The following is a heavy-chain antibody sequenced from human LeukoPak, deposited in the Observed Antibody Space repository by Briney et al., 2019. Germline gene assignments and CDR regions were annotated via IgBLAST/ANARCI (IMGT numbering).Heavy chain of an antibody. V-gene: IGHV4-4*09. CDR2: IYTSGST. CDR1: GGSISGYY. D-gene: IGHD5-12*01. J-gene: IGHJ4*02. CDR3: ARHKAYSGYDFLDY. Sequence: KPSETLSLTCSVSGGSISGYYWSWIRQPPGKGLEWIGHIYTSGSTNYNPSLKSRLTISVDTSKNQFSLQLTSVSAADTAVYYCARHKAYSGYDFLDYWGQGTPVTVSS.